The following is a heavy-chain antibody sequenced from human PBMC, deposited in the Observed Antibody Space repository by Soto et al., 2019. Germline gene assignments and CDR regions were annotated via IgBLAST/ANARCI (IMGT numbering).Heavy chain of an antibody. V-gene: IGHV1-69*01. J-gene: IGHJ6*02. CDR3: ARSQGSSTSLEIYYYYYYGMDV. CDR2: IIPISDTT. Sequence: QVQLVQSGAEVKQPGSSVKVSCKASGGTFSSYAISWVRQAPGQGLEWMGGIIPISDTTNYAQKFQGRVTITADESTSTAYMELSSLRSEDTAVYYYARSQGSSTSLEIYYYYYYGMDVWGQGTTVTVSS. D-gene: IGHD2-2*01. CDR1: GGTFSSYA.